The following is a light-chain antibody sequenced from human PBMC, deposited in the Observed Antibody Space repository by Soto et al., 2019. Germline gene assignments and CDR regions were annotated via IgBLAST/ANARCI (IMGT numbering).Light chain of an antibody. J-gene: IGKJ1*01. CDR2: DVS. V-gene: IGKV3-20*01. CDR1: QSVRNNN. Sequence: EIVFTQSPCTLSSSPGKRATLSCRASQSVRNNNLNWYQQKAGQAPRLLIFDVSNRAPGIPARFSGSGSGTDFTLTISRREANDFAVYYFQHYGRATTWTFGQGTMV. CDR3: QHYGRATTWT.